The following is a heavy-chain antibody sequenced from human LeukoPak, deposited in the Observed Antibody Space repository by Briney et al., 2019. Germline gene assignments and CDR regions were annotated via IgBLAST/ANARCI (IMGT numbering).Heavy chain of an antibody. Sequence: ASVKVSCKASGYTFTSYAMYWVRQAPGETLEWMGWINAGNGNTKYSQKFQGRVTITRDTSASTAYMELSSLRSEDTAVYYCARDGQSGSYRYWGQGTLVTVSS. CDR1: GYTFTSYA. J-gene: IGHJ4*02. CDR3: ARDGQSGSYRY. D-gene: IGHD1-26*01. CDR2: INAGNGNT. V-gene: IGHV1-3*01.